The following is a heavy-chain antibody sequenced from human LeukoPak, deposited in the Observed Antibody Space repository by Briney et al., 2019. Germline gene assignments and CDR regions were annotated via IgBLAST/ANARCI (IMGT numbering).Heavy chain of an antibody. CDR1: GFTFSSYG. V-gene: IGHV3-30*02. J-gene: IGHJ4*02. D-gene: IGHD3-22*01. CDR3: AREDYYFDSSGTHYFDY. CDR2: IRYDGSNK. Sequence: PGGSLRLSCAASGFTFSSYGMHWVRQAPGKGLEWVAFIRYDGSNKYYADSVKGRFTISRDDSKNTLFLQMNSLRAEDTAVYYCAREDYYFDSSGTHYFDYWGQGTLVTVSS.